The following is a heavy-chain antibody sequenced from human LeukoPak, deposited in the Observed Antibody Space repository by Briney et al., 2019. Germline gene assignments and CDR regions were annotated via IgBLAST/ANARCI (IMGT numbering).Heavy chain of an antibody. J-gene: IGHJ4*02. D-gene: IGHD6-19*01. CDR3: ARRRYNSAGNYFDY. CDR1: GFTFSSYG. Sequence: GGSLRLSCAASGFTFSSYGMHWVRQAPGKGLEWVAFIRYDGSNKYYADSVKGRFTISRDNSKNTLYLQMNSLRAEDTAVYYCARRRYNSAGNYFDYWGQGTLVTVSS. V-gene: IGHV3-30*02. CDR2: IRYDGSNK.